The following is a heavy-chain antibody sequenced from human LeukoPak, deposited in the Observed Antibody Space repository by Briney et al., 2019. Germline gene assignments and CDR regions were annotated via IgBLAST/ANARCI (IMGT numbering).Heavy chain of an antibody. D-gene: IGHD6-19*01. CDR2: IYHSGST. V-gene: IGHV4-38-2*02. CDR1: GYSISSGYY. Sequence: SETLSLTCTVSGYSISSGYYWGWIRQPPGKGLEWIGSIYHSGSTYYNPSLKSRVTISVDTSKNQFSLKLGSVTAADTAVYYCAREVEQWDWGQGTLVTVSS. J-gene: IGHJ1*01. CDR3: AREVEQWD.